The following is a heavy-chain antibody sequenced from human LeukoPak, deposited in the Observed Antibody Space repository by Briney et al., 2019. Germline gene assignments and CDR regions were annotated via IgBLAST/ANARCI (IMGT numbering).Heavy chain of an antibody. CDR1: GYSFTSYW. D-gene: IGHD2-15*01. Sequence: GESLKLSCKGSGYSFTSYWIGWVRQMPGKGLEGMGLIYPGDSDTIYSPSFQGQVTISADKSISTAYLQWSSLKASDTAMYYCARQYCSGGSCYLDYWGQGTLVTVSS. V-gene: IGHV5-51*01. J-gene: IGHJ4*02. CDR2: IYPGDSDT. CDR3: ARQYCSGGSCYLDY.